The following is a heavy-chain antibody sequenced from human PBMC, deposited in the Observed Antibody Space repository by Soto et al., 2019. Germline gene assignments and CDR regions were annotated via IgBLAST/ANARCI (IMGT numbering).Heavy chain of an antibody. J-gene: IGHJ3*02. D-gene: IGHD3-3*01. V-gene: IGHV4-31*03. CDR3: AATKRFLEWLSTLAAFDI. CDR2: IYYSGST. CDR1: GGSISSGGYY. Sequence: QVQLQESGPGLVKPSQTLSLTCTVSGGSISSGGYYWSWIRQHPGKGLEWIGYIYYSGSTYYNPSLKMRVTISVDTSKNRFSLKLSSVTAADTAVYYCAATKRFLEWLSTLAAFDIWGQGTMVTVSS.